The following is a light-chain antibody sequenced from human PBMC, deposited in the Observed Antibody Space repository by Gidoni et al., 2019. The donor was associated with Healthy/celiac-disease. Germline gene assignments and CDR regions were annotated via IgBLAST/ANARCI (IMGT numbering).Light chain of an antibody. CDR3: QQYGSSPPYT. V-gene: IGKV3-20*01. Sequence: EIVLTQPPGTLSLSPGESATLACRASQSVSSSYLAWYQQKPGQAPRLLIYGASSRATGIPDRFSGSGSGTDFTLTISRLEPEDFALYYCQQYGSSPPYTFGQGTKLEIK. J-gene: IGKJ2*01. CDR1: QSVSSSY. CDR2: GAS.